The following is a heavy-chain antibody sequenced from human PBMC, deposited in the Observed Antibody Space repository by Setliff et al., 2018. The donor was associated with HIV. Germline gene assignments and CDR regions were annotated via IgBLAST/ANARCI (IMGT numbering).Heavy chain of an antibody. J-gene: IGHJ4*02. CDR1: GYTFTSDH. CDR2: ITPSDGST. V-gene: IGHV1-46*01. D-gene: IGHD6-13*01. Sequence: ASVKVSCKASGYTFTSDHMHWVRQAPGQGLEWMGMITPSDGSTNDEQKFQGRVTMTRDTSTTTVYMELSSLTSEDTAVYYCARSSGYSSSWYYFDYWGQGTLVTVSS. CDR3: ARSSGYSSSWYYFDY.